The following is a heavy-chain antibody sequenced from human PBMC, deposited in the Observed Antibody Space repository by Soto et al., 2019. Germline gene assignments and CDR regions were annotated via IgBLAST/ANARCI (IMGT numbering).Heavy chain of an antibody. D-gene: IGHD6-13*01. Sequence: PGGSLRLSCAASGFTFSSYSMNWVRQAPGKGLEWVSSISGSGSSTYYADSVKGRFTISRDNSKNTLYLQMNSLRAEDTAVYYCAKDRYSSSWHYFDYWGQGTLVTVSS. CDR3: AKDRYSSSWHYFDY. CDR2: ISGSGSST. V-gene: IGHV3-23*01. J-gene: IGHJ4*02. CDR1: GFTFSSYS.